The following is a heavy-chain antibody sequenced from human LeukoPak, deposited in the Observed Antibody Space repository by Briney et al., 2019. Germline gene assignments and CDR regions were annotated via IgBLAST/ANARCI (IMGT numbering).Heavy chain of an antibody. D-gene: IGHD3-22*01. Sequence: SETLSLTCAVYGGSFSGYYWSWSRQPPGMGLEWIGEINHSGSTNYNPSLKSRVTISVDTSKNQFSLKLSSVTAADTAVYYCARRITMIVVARTGFFDYWGQGTPVTVSS. CDR3: ARRITMIVVARTGFFDY. J-gene: IGHJ4*02. CDR1: GGSFSGYY. CDR2: INHSGST. V-gene: IGHV4-34*01.